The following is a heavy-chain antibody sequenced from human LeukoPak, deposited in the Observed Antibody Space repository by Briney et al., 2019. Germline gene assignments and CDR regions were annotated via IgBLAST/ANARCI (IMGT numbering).Heavy chain of an antibody. CDR3: AREPTPWWLQSPNDAFDI. V-gene: IGHV3-11*04. D-gene: IGHD5-24*01. Sequence: PGGSLRLSCAASGFTFSDYYMSWIRQAPGKGLEWVSYISSSGSTIYYADSVKGRFTISRDNSKNTLYLQMNSLRAEDTAVYYCAREPTPWWLQSPNDAFDIWGQGTMVTVSS. CDR2: ISSSGSTI. CDR1: GFTFSDYY. J-gene: IGHJ3*02.